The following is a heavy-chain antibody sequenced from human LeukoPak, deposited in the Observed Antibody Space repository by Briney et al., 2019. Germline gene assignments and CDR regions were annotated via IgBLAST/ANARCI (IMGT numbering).Heavy chain of an antibody. Sequence: GASVKVSCKASGYTFTSYAMHWVRQAPGQRLEWMGWINAGNGNTKYSQKFQGRVTITRDTSASTAYMELSSLRSEDTAVYYCAIDYYDSSGYSTHYFDYWGQGTLVTVSS. CDR2: INAGNGNT. V-gene: IGHV1-3*01. D-gene: IGHD3-22*01. CDR1: GYTFTSYA. CDR3: AIDYYDSSGYSTHYFDY. J-gene: IGHJ4*02.